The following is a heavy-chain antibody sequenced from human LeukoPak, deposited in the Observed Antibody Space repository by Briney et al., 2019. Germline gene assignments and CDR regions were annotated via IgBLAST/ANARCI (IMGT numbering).Heavy chain of an antibody. Sequence: GGSLRLSCAASGFTFSSYAMHWVRQAPGKGLEYVSAISSNGGSTYYANSVKGRFTISRDNSKNTLYLQMGSLRAEDMAVYYCARGISSYLLGPQIMDVWGKGTTVTISS. CDR1: GFTFSSYA. CDR3: ARGISSYLLGPQIMDV. V-gene: IGHV3-64*01. CDR2: ISSNGGST. J-gene: IGHJ6*04. D-gene: IGHD2/OR15-2a*01.